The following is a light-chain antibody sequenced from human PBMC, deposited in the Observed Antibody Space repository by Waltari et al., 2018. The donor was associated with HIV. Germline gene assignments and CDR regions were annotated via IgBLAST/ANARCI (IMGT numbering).Light chain of an antibody. CDR1: QNLFYSSNNKNY. CDR2: WAS. Sequence: DIVMTQSPDSLAVSLGGRTTIQCTSSQNLFYSSNNKNYLAWYQHKPGQPPKLLFYWASTRESGVPDRFSGSGSGTNFTLTISSLQADDVAVYFCQQYYSTPPTFGQGTKLEI. CDR3: QQYYSTPPT. V-gene: IGKV4-1*01. J-gene: IGKJ2*01.